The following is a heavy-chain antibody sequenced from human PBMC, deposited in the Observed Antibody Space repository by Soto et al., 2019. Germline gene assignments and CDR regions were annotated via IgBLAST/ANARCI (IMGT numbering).Heavy chain of an antibody. D-gene: IGHD3-10*01. V-gene: IGHV4-34*01. Sequence: PSETLSLTCAVYGGSFSCYYWSWMRQPPGKGLEWIGEIYYSGTTNYNASLKSRVTISLDTSKNQFSLRLRSVTAADTALYFCARSGGKAAKYNWFDPWGQGTLVTVSS. CDR2: IYYSGTT. CDR3: ARSGGKAAKYNWFDP. CDR1: GGSFSCYY. J-gene: IGHJ5*02.